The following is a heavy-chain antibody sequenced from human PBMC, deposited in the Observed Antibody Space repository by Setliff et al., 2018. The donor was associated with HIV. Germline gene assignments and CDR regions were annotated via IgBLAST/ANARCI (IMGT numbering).Heavy chain of an antibody. Sequence: ASVKVSCKLSGYTLTQLSIHWVRQAPGRGLEWLGGFDSDEGEVLYAKKFQGRVTMTEDTSSDTAFMELSDLRSEDTAVYYCATSDWVSLPSQDAFDVWGLGTLVTVSS. D-gene: IGHD3-9*01. CDR1: GYTLTQLS. CDR3: ATSDWVSLPSQDAFDV. CDR2: FDSDEGEV. J-gene: IGHJ3*01. V-gene: IGHV1-24*01.